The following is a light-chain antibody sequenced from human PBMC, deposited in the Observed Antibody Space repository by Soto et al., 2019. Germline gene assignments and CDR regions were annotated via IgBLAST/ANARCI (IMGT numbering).Light chain of an antibody. V-gene: IGKV1-5*01. CDR2: DGS. Sequence: DIQMTQSPSTLSASVGDRVTITCRASQTISSWLAWYQQKPGKAPNLLIYDGSSVESGVPSRFSGSRSGTESTLTISSLQPDDFATYYCQQYYSYSTFGQGTKVDIK. CDR3: QQYYSYST. CDR1: QTISSW. J-gene: IGKJ1*01.